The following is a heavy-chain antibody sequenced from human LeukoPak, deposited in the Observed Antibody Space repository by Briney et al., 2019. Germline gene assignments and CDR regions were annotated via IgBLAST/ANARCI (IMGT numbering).Heavy chain of an antibody. CDR2: IYYSGST. D-gene: IGHD4-17*01. CDR1: SGSISSYY. J-gene: IGHJ6*02. Sequence: PSETLSLTCTVSSGSISSYYWSWIRQPPGKGLEWIGYIYYSGSTNYNPSLKSRVTISVDTSKNQFSLKLSSVTAADTAVYYCARCPEVYGDYYYYGMDVWGQGTTVTASS. CDR3: ARCPEVYGDYYYYGMDV. V-gene: IGHV4-59*01.